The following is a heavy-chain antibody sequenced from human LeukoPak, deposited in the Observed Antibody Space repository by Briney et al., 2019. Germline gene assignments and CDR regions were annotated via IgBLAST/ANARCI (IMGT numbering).Heavy chain of an antibody. V-gene: IGHV3-7*01. CDR3: ARRGSYLDY. J-gene: IGHJ4*02. CDR2: INQDGSEK. CDR1: GFTFSSYW. D-gene: IGHD1-26*01. Sequence: GGSLRLSCAASGFTFSSYWINWVRQAPGKGLEWVANINQDGSEKYYVDSVKGRFTISRDNAKNSLYLQLNSMRAEDTAVYYCARRGSYLDYWGQGTLVTVSS.